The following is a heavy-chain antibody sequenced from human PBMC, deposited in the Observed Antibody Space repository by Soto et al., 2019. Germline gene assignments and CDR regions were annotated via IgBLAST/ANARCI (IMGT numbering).Heavy chain of an antibody. CDR3: AREANLRFLEWLLAY. D-gene: IGHD3-3*01. CDR1: GFTFSSYG. V-gene: IGHV3-33*01. J-gene: IGHJ4*02. CDR2: IWYDGSNK. Sequence: SLRLSCAASGFTFSSYGMHWVRQAPGKGLEWVAVIWYDGSNKYYADSVKGRFTISRDNSENTLYLQMNSLRAEDMAVYYCAREANLRFLEWLLAYWGQGTLVTVSS.